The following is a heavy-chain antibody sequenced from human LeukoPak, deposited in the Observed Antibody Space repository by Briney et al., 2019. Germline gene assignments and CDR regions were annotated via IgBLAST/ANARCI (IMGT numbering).Heavy chain of an antibody. J-gene: IGHJ4*02. CDR1: GGSISSSNW. D-gene: IGHD3-22*01. CDR2: IYHSGST. CDR3: ARLSHSSGAL. V-gene: IGHV4-4*02. Sequence: SGTLSLTCAVSGGSISSSNWWSWVRQPPGKGLEWIGEIYHSGSTNYNSSLKSRVTISVDTSKNQFSLKMDSVTAADTAVYYCARLSHSSGALWGQGTLVIVSS.